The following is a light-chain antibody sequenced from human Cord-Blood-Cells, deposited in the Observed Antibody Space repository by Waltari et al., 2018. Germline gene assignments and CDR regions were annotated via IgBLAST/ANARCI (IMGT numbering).Light chain of an antibody. CDR3: QQYYSTPQT. J-gene: IGKJ1*01. V-gene: IGKV4-1*01. Sequence: DIVMTQSPDSPAVALGERATINCKSSQIVLYSSNNKNYLAWYQQKPGQPPKLLIYWASTRESGVPDRFSGSGSGTDFTLTISSLQAEDVAVYYCQQYYSTPQTFGQGTKVEIK. CDR1: QIVLYSSNNKNY. CDR2: WAS.